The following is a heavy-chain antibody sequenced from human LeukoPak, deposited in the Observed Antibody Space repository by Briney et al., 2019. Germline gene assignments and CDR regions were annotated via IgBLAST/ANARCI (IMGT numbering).Heavy chain of an antibody. CDR1: GFNFSASS. V-gene: IGHV4-38-2*01. CDR2: IRSSGST. CDR3: AEDSNIARFFI. D-gene: IGHD3-22*01. Sequence: KTGGSLILSCAASGFNFSASSMHWVRQASGKGPEWIGTIRSSGSTYTYYNPSLMSRVTISVDKSKNQFSLKLTSVTAADTAVYFCAEDSNIARFFIWGQGTLVTVSS. J-gene: IGHJ4*02.